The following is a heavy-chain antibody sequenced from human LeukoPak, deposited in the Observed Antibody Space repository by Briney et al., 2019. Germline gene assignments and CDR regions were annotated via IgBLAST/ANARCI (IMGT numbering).Heavy chain of an antibody. J-gene: IGHJ5*02. CDR3: ARGRYYYGSGSSGNWFDP. V-gene: IGHV4-34*01. Sequence: PSETLSLTCAVYGGSFSGYYWSWIRQPPGKGLEWIGEINHSGSTNYNLSLKSRVTISVDTSKNQFSLKLSSVTAADTAVYYCARGRYYYGSGSSGNWFDPWGQGTLVTVSS. CDR2: INHSGST. D-gene: IGHD3-10*01. CDR1: GGSFSGYY.